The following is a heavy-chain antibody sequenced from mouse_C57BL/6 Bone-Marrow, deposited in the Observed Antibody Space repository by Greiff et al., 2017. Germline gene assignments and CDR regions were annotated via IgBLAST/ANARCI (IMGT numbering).Heavy chain of an antibody. CDR3: TTCEDGYP. J-gene: IGHJ4*01. CDR1: GYTFTSYG. Sequence: VQLQQSGAELARPGASVKLSCKASGYTFTSYGISWVKQRTGQGLEWIGEIYPRSGNTYYNEKFKGKDTLTADKSSRTAYMELRSLTSEDSAVYFCTTCEDGYPRGQGTSLTVSS. CDR2: IYPRSGNT. D-gene: IGHD2-3*01. V-gene: IGHV1-81*01.